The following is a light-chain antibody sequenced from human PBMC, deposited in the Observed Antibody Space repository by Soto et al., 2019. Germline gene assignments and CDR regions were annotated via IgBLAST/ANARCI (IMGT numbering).Light chain of an antibody. V-gene: IGLV1-51*01. CDR1: SWNIGGNS. CDR3: GSWDSSPSAYV. Sequence: QTVLSPPPSVSSAPGQKDTISCSRGSWNIGGNSVSWYQQLPGTAPKLLIYDDTKRPSGIPDRFSGSKSGTSATLGITGFQTGDEADYYCGSWDSSPSAYVFGTGTKVAVL. J-gene: IGLJ1*01. CDR2: DDT.